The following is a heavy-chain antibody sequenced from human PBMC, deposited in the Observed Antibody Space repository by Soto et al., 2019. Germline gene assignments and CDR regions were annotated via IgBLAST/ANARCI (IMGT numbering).Heavy chain of an antibody. CDR2: IGTAGDT. Sequence: GGSLRLSCAASGFTFSSYDMHWVRQATGKGLEWVSAIGTAGDTYYPGSVKGRFTISRENAKNSLYLQMNSLRAEDTAVYYCARSKRNLRWQRIYGMDVWGQGTTVTVSS. J-gene: IGHJ6*02. V-gene: IGHV3-13*01. D-gene: IGHD4-17*01. CDR1: GFTFSSYD. CDR3: ARSKRNLRWQRIYGMDV.